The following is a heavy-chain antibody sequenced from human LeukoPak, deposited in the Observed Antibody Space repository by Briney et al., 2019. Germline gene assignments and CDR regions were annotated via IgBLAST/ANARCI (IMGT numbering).Heavy chain of an antibody. Sequence: SVKVSCKASKSTFSRYAISWVRQAPGQGLEWMGGIIPIFGTANYAQKFQGRVTITADESTSTAYMELSSLRSEDTAVYYCARDYGDPTANWFDPWGQGTLVTVSS. CDR2: IIPIFGTA. J-gene: IGHJ5*02. V-gene: IGHV1-69*13. CDR3: ARDYGDPTANWFDP. D-gene: IGHD4-17*01. CDR1: KSTFSRYA.